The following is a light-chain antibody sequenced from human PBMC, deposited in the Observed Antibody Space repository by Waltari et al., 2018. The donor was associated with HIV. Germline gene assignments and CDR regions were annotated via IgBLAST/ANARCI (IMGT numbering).Light chain of an antibody. CDR2: WAS. V-gene: IGKV4-1*01. J-gene: IGKJ4*01. CDR1: QSVLYSYNNKNY. CDR3: QQYYSTPPALT. Sequence: DIVMTQSPDSLAVSLGERATINCKSSQSVLYSYNNKNYLAWYQQKQGQPPKLLIYWASTRESWVPDRFSGSGSGTDFTLTISSLQAEDVAVYYCQQYYSTPPALTFGGGTKVEIK.